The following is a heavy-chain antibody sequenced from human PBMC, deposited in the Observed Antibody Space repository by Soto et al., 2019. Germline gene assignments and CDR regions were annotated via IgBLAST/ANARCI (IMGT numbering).Heavy chain of an antibody. CDR3: ARVSGSYYYGMDV. CDR1: GGSISSSNC. J-gene: IGHJ6*02. Sequence: QVQLQESGPGLVKPSGTLSLTCAVSGGSISSSNCWSWVRQPPGKGLEWIGEIYHSGSTNFNPSLKSRVTISVDKSKTQFSPKLNSVTAADTAVYYCARVSGSYYYGMDVWGQGTTVTVYS. CDR2: IYHSGST. V-gene: IGHV4-4*02.